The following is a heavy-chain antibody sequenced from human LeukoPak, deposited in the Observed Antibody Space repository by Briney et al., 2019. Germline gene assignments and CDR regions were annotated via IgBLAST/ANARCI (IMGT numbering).Heavy chain of an antibody. D-gene: IGHD3-22*01. V-gene: IGHV3-30*18. Sequence: GRSLRLSCAASGFTFSSYGMHWVRQAPGKGLEWVAVISYDGSNKYYADSVKGRFTISRDNSKNTLYLQMNSLRAEDTAVYYCAKDTYYYDSSGYYRAMDNWGQGTLVTVSS. CDR2: ISYDGSNK. CDR1: GFTFSSYG. J-gene: IGHJ4*02. CDR3: AKDTYYYDSSGYYRAMDN.